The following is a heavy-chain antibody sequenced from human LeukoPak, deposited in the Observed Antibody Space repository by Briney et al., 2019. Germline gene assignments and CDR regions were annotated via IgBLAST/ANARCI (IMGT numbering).Heavy chain of an antibody. CDR3: ASRYCSGGSCFSRDYYYYYMDV. V-gene: IGHV1-69*13. J-gene: IGHJ6*03. D-gene: IGHD2-15*01. CDR2: IIPIFGTG. Sequence: SVKVSCKTSGGTFRNYVFTWVRQAPGQGLEWMGGIIPIFGTGKYAQKFQGRVTVIADEFTSTAYMELSSLRSEDTAVYYCASRYCSGGSCFSRDYYYYYMDVWGKGTTVTVSS. CDR1: GGTFRNYV.